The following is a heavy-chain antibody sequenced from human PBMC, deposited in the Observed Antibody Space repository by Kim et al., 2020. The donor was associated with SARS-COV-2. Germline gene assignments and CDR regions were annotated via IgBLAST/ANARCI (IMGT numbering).Heavy chain of an antibody. CDR3: ARDDSSGYYLLDY. J-gene: IGHJ4*02. Sequence: KYSPQFQGRVTITRDTSAGTAYMELSSLRSEDTAVYYCARDDSSGYYLLDYWGQGTLVTVSS. D-gene: IGHD3-22*01. V-gene: IGHV1-3*01.